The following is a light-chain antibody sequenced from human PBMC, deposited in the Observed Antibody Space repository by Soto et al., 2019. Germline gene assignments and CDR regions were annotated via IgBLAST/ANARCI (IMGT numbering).Light chain of an antibody. CDR1: RGITNY. J-gene: IGKJ2*01. Sequence: DIPMTQSPSAMSASVGDRVTITCRASRGITNYVAWFQQKPGQVPKRLIYAASSLQRGVPSRFSGSGSGTEFTLTISSLQPEDVATYYCLQHNTYPHTFGQGTKLEIK. CDR3: LQHNTYPHT. CDR2: AAS. V-gene: IGKV1-17*03.